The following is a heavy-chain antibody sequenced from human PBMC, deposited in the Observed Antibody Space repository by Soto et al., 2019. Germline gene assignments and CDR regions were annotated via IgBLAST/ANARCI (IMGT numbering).Heavy chain of an antibody. CDR2: ISDSGVGT. CDR3: AKKSAVTSPYYGMDV. J-gene: IGHJ6*02. Sequence: GGSLSLSCAASGFTFSNYAMSWVRQAPGKGLEWVSAISDSGVGTYYADSVTGRFTISRDNSKNTLYLQMNSLRAEDTALYYCAKKSAVTSPYYGMDVWGQGTTVTVSS. V-gene: IGHV3-23*01. CDR1: GFTFSNYA. D-gene: IGHD4-17*01.